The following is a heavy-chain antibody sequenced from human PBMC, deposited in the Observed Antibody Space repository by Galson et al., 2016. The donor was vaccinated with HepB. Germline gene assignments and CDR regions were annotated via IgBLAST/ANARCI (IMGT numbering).Heavy chain of an antibody. CDR3: SKDANFWSGYPEDAFDI. CDR2: IFYGGTT. J-gene: IGHJ3*02. V-gene: IGHV3-53*01. CDR1: GFTVSSYY. D-gene: IGHD3-3*01. Sequence: SLRLSCAASGFTVSSYYMSWVRQAPGKGLEWVSVIFYGGTTYYADSVEGRFTVSRDSSKKMLFLQMNSLRVEDTAVYYCSKDANFWSGYPEDAFDIWGQGTLVTVSP.